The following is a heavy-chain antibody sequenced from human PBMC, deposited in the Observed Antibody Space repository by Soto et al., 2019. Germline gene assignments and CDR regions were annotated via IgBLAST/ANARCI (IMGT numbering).Heavy chain of an antibody. Sequence: SSVTLYLTWTVSGGTIVSGGSNWSWIRQLPGKGLEWIGYIFHTGNTYYNPSLKSRVTISVDTSKNQFSLKLSSVTAADTAVYYCARGHYSSSHDYWGQGTLVTVSS. CDR1: GGTIVSGGSN. CDR2: IFHTGNT. CDR3: ARGHYSSSHDY. D-gene: IGHD6-6*01. V-gene: IGHV4-31*02. J-gene: IGHJ4*02.